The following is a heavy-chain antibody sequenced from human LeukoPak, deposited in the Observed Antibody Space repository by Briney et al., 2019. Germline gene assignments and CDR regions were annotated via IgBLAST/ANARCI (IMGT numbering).Heavy chain of an antibody. Sequence: GGSLRLSCAASGFTVSSNYMSWVRQAPGKGLEWVSVIYSGGSTYYADSVKGRFTISRDNAKNTLYLQMNSLRAEDTAVYYCALSGWSTSYYFDYWGQGTLVTVSS. D-gene: IGHD6-19*01. CDR3: ALSGWSTSYYFDY. CDR2: IYSGGST. J-gene: IGHJ4*02. V-gene: IGHV3-66*01. CDR1: GFTVSSNY.